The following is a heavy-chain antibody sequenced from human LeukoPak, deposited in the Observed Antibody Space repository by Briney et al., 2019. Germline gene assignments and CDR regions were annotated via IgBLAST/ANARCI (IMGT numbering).Heavy chain of an antibody. V-gene: IGHV4-59*01. Sequence: SETLSLTCNVSGGSISGYHWSWIRQPPGKGLEWLGYIYYSGSSNYNPSLKSRVTISADTSQNQFSLKLSSVTAADTAVYYCARVPRSYYYYYYMDVWGQGTTVTVSS. CDR1: GGSISGYH. J-gene: IGHJ6*03. CDR2: IYYSGSS. CDR3: ARVPRSYYYYYYMDV.